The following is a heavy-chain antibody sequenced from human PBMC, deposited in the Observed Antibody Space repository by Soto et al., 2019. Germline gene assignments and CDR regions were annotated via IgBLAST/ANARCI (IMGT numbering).Heavy chain of an antibody. Sequence: GAAVKVSCKASGDTFTGYYMHWVRQAPGQGLEWMGWINPNSGGTNYAQKFQGRVTMTRDTSISTAYMELSRLRSDDTAVYYCARESDILTGYYNVIRYYYGMDVWGQGTTVTVSS. CDR1: GDTFTGYY. CDR2: INPNSGGT. J-gene: IGHJ6*02. CDR3: ARESDILTGYYNVIRYYYGMDV. V-gene: IGHV1-2*02. D-gene: IGHD3-9*01.